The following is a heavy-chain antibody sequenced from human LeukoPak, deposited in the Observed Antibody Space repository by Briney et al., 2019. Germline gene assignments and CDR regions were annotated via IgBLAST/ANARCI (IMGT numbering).Heavy chain of an antibody. V-gene: IGHV3-11*04. CDR2: ISSSGNTI. CDR3: ARDTNYDILAGYALDI. Sequence: GGSLRLSCAASRFTFSDYYMSWIRQAPGKGREWVSYISSSGNTIYYADSVKGRFTITRDNAKNSLYLQMNSLRAEDTAVYYCARDTNYDILAGYALDIWGQGTMVTVSS. CDR1: RFTFSDYY. J-gene: IGHJ3*02. D-gene: IGHD3-9*01.